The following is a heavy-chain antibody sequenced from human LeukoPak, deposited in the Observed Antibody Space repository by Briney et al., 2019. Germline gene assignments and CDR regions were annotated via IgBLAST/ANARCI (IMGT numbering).Heavy chain of an antibody. V-gene: IGHV4-34*01. CDR1: GFTVSNKY. CDR3: ARGHGQWLLPLGEALFFDY. Sequence: PGGSLRLSCAASGFTVSNKYMSWIRQPPGKGLEWIGEINHTGSTNYNPSLKSRVTISVDTSKYQFSLKVSSLTAADTAVYYCARGHGQWLLPLGEALFFDYWGQGTLVTVSS. D-gene: IGHD6-19*01. CDR2: INHTGST. J-gene: IGHJ4*02.